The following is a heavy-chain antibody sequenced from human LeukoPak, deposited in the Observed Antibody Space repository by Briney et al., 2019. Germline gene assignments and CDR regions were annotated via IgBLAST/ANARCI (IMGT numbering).Heavy chain of an antibody. CDR1: GFTFDDYA. D-gene: IGHD4-17*01. CDR2: ISWNSGSI. J-gene: IGHJ6*03. CDR3: AKDGGYGDYGASYYMDV. Sequence: PGRSLRLSCAASGFTFDDYAMHWVRQAPGKGLEWVSGISWNSGSIGYADSVKGRFTISRGNAKNSLYLQMNSLRAEDTALYYCAKDGGYGDYGASYYMDVWGKGTTVTVSS. V-gene: IGHV3-9*01.